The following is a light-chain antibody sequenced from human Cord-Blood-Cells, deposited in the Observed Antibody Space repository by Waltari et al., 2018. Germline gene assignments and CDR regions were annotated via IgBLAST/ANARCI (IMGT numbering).Light chain of an antibody. Sequence: QSALTQPASVSGSPGQSITISCTGTSSDVGSYNLFSWYQQHPGKAPKLMLYECSKRPSGVSNRVSGSKSGNTASLTISGLQAEDEADYYCCSYAGSVVFGGGTKLTVL. CDR1: SSDVGSYNL. V-gene: IGLV2-23*01. CDR2: ECS. CDR3: CSYAGSVV. J-gene: IGLJ2*01.